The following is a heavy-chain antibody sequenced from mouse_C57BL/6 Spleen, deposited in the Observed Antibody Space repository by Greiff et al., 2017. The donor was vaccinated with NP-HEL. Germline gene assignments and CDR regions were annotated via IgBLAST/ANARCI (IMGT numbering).Heavy chain of an antibody. CDR1: GFTFSDYG. J-gene: IGHJ4*01. Sequence: EVKLVESGGGLVKPGGSLKLSCAASGFTFSDYGMHWVRQAPEKGLEWVAYISSGSSTIYYADTVKGRFTLPIDNAKNTLFLQMASLRSEDTAMYYCARRPVVAPYAMDYWGQGTSVTVSS. CDR3: ARRPVVAPYAMDY. CDR2: ISSGSSTI. D-gene: IGHD1-1*01. V-gene: IGHV5-17*01.